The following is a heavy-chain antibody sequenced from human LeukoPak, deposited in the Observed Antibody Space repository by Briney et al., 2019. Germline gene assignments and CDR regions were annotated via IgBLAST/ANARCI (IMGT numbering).Heavy chain of an antibody. CDR1: GGSISSSNW. D-gene: IGHD1-26*01. CDR2: IYHSGTT. V-gene: IGHV4-4*02. J-gene: IGHJ4*02. CDR3: TSGSGSYYPFDY. Sequence: SETLSLTCAVSGGSISSSNWWSWVRQPPGKGLEWIGEIYHSGTTNYNPSLKSRVTISVDKSKNQFSLKLSSVTAADTAVYYCTSGSGSYYPFDYWGQGTLVTVSS.